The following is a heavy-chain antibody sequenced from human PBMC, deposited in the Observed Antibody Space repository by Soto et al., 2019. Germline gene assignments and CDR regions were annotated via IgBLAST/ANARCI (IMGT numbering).Heavy chain of an antibody. Sequence: SVKVSCKASGGTFSSYAISWVRQAPGQGLEWMGGIIPIFGTANYAQKFQGRVTITADESTSTAYMELSSLRSEDTAVYYCARNHRQDIVVVPAAQAYGMDVWGQGTTVTVSS. D-gene: IGHD2-2*01. CDR2: IIPIFGTA. V-gene: IGHV1-69*13. CDR3: ARNHRQDIVVVPAAQAYGMDV. J-gene: IGHJ6*02. CDR1: GGTFSSYA.